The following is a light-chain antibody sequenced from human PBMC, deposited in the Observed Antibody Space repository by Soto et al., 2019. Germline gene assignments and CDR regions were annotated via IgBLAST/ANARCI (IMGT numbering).Light chain of an antibody. CDR1: QTVSTD. J-gene: IGKJ1*01. Sequence: DTQMTQSPSSLSASVGDRISITCRASQTVSTDLNWYQQKPGKAPTLLISATSTLQSGVPSRFSGSGSGTEFTLTITSLQPEDFATYYCQQTYTTPRTFGQGTKVAIK. V-gene: IGKV1-39*01. CDR2: ATS. CDR3: QQTYTTPRT.